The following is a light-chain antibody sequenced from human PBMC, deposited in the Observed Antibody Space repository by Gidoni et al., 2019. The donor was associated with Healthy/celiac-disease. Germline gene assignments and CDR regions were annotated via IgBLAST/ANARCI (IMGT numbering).Light chain of an antibody. V-gene: IGKV3-20*01. CDR1: QSVSSSY. Sequence: EIVLTQSPGTLSLSPGERATLSCRASQSVSSSYLAWYQQKPGQAPRLLIYGAASRATGIPDRFSGSGSWRDFTLTISRLEPEDFAVYYCQQYGSSPTFGQGTRLEIK. CDR3: QQYGSSPT. CDR2: GAA. J-gene: IGKJ5*01.